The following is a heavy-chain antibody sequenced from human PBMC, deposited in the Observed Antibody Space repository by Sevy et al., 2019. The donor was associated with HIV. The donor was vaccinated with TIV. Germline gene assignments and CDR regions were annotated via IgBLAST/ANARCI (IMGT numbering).Heavy chain of an antibody. J-gene: IGHJ4*02. V-gene: IGHV4-59*08. D-gene: IGHD1-26*01. CDR2: IYYNGHI. CDR3: AGENAWGRGYS. Sequence: SETLSLTCTVSGGSITSLYWNWIRQPPGKGLEWIANIYYNGHINYNPSLKSRVTLSLDTCKNQFSLRLGSVTAADTAMYYCAGENAWGRGYSWGQGTLVTVSS. CDR1: GGSITSLY.